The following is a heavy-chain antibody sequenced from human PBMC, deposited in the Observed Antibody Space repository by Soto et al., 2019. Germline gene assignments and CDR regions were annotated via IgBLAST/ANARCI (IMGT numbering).Heavy chain of an antibody. CDR1: EFTFSSND. V-gene: IGHV3-64*01. CDR2: ISSNGGTT. Sequence: EVQLAESGGGMFQPGGPLRLSCVPPEFTFSSNDMHWVRQAPGKGLEYVSSISSNGGTTYYGNSVKGRFTISRDNSKNTLYLQMGSLRAEDMAVYYCVRRVSGNYDYWGQGTLVTVSS. CDR3: VRRVSGNYDY. D-gene: IGHD1-7*01. J-gene: IGHJ4*02.